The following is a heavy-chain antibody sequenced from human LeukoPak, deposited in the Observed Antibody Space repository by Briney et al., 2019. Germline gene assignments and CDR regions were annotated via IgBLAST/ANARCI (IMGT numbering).Heavy chain of an antibody. CDR1: GYTFTDYY. Sequence: GASVNVSCKVSGYTFTDYYMHWVQQAPGKGLEWMGLVDPEDGETIYAEKFQGRVTITADTSTATAYMELSSLRSEDTAVYYCATGAYSGSLDYWGQGTLVTVSS. CDR3: ATGAYSGSLDY. J-gene: IGHJ4*02. D-gene: IGHD1-26*01. V-gene: IGHV1-69-2*01. CDR2: VDPEDGET.